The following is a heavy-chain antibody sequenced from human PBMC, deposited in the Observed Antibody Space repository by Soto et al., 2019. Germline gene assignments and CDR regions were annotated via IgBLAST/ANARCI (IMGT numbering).Heavy chain of an antibody. J-gene: IGHJ6*02. CDR3: ARGGLAIFVPYYYYGMDV. V-gene: IGHV3-7*05. CDR1: GFTFSIYW. CDR2: IKQDGSEK. D-gene: IGHD3-3*01. Sequence: PGGSLRLSCAASGFTFSIYWMSWFRQAPGKGLEWAANIKQDGSEKYYVDSVKGRFTISRDNAKNSLYLQMNSLRAEDTAVYYCARGGLAIFVPYYYYGMDVWGQGTKVTVSS.